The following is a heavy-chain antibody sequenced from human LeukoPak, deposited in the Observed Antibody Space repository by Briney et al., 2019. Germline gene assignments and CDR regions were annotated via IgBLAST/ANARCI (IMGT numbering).Heavy chain of an antibody. CDR2: ISGSGGST. V-gene: IGHV3-23*01. CDR1: GFTFSSYA. J-gene: IGHJ4*02. Sequence: GGSLRLSCAASGFTFSSYAMSWVRQAPGKGLEWVSAISGSGGSTYYADSVKGRFTISRDNSKNTLYLQMNSLRAEDTAVYYCAKLECGGDCYSPVDYWGQGTLVTVSS. CDR3: AKLECGGDCYSPVDY. D-gene: IGHD2-21*02.